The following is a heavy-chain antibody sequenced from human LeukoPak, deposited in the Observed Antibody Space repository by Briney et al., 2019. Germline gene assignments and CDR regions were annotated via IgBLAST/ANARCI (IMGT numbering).Heavy chain of an antibody. Sequence: ASVKVSCKASGYTFTGYYMHWVQQAPGKGLEWMGLVDPEDGETIYAEKFQGRVTITADTSTDTAYMELSSLRSEDTAVYYCATGIAAAGRRFDYWGQGTLVTVSS. V-gene: IGHV1-69-2*01. D-gene: IGHD6-13*01. CDR1: GYTFTGYY. CDR2: VDPEDGET. J-gene: IGHJ4*02. CDR3: ATGIAAAGRRFDY.